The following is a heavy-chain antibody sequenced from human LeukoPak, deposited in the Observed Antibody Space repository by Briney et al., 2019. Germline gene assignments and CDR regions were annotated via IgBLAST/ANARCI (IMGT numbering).Heavy chain of an antibody. Sequence: QPGGPLRLSCAASGFTFSRYAMSWVRQAPGKGLEWVSAISFSGENTYYADSVKGRFTISRDNSKNALYLQMNSLSAEDTAIYYCARAGSGYGNFDYWGLGTLVTVSS. V-gene: IGHV3-23*01. CDR1: GFTFSRYA. CDR2: ISFSGENT. J-gene: IGHJ4*02. D-gene: IGHD5-12*01. CDR3: ARAGSGYGNFDY.